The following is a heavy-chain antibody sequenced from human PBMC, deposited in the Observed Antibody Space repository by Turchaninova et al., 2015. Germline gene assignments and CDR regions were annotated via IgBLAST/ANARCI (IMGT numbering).Heavy chain of an antibody. Sequence: ESWGGLVQPGGSLRLSCSDSRFTFSNFNMHWVRQAPGKRLEYVSAISSNGSKTYYADSVKGRFTVSRDNSKNTLYLQMSSLRTEDTAVYYCAQTVLEGSGFDIWGQGTVVTVSS. J-gene: IGHJ3*02. CDR1: RFTFSNFN. CDR2: ISSNGSKT. D-gene: IGHD3-3*01. CDR3: AQTVLEGSGFDI. V-gene: IGHV3-64D*06.